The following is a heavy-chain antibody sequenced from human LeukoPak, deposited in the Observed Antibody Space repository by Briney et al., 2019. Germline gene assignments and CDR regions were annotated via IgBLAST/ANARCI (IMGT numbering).Heavy chain of an antibody. Sequence: PSETLSLTCTVSGGSISGSSYYWGWIRQPPGKGLEWIGEIYHSGSTNYDPSLKSRVTISVDKSKNQFSLKLSSVTAADTAVYYCARDHMVRANQSSYYYYGMDVWGQGTTVTVSS. CDR3: ARDHMVRANQSSYYYYGMDV. V-gene: IGHV4-39*07. D-gene: IGHD3-10*01. CDR1: GGSISGSSYY. CDR2: IYHSGST. J-gene: IGHJ6*02.